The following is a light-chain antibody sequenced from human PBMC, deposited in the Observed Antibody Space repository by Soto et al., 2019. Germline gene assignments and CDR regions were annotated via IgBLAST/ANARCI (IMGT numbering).Light chain of an antibody. CDR3: QQSYNSPPIT. Sequence: IQMTQSPSSLSASVGDRVTITCRAGQSIFSSLNWYQQRPGKALTLLIYAASSLQSGVPSRFRGSGYGTDFALTITSLQPEDFATYYCQQSYNSPPITFGQGTRLEIK. J-gene: IGKJ5*01. CDR2: AAS. V-gene: IGKV1-39*01. CDR1: QSIFSS.